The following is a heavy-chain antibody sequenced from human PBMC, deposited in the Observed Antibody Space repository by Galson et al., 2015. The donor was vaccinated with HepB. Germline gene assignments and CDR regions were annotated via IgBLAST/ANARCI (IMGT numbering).Heavy chain of an antibody. Sequence: SLRLSCAASGFSFTTHWMHWVRQAPGKGLVWVSRINSDGTTTNYAASVEGRFTISRDNAKSTLYLQMNGLRVEDTAVYYCARGPDREMTMTTSDRYSYTWFDPWGQGTQVTVSS. CDR3: ARGPDREMTMTTSDRYSYTWFDP. CDR1: GFSFTTHW. D-gene: IGHD2-21*01. J-gene: IGHJ5*02. CDR2: INSDGTTT. V-gene: IGHV3-74*01.